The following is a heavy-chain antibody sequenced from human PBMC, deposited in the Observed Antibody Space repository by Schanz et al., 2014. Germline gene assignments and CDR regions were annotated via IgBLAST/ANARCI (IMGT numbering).Heavy chain of an antibody. CDR3: ARDRRFFDRDDLYYFDS. CDR1: GYTFTSYG. CDR2: ISAYNGNT. D-gene: IGHD3-3*01. V-gene: IGHV1-18*01. Sequence: QVQLVQSGAEVKKPGASVKVSCKASGYTFTSYGISWVRQAPGQGLEWMGWISAYNGNTKYPQKLQGRVTMTTDTATSTAYMELRSLRSDDAAVCYCARDRRFFDRDDLYYFDSWGQGTLVTVSS. J-gene: IGHJ4*02.